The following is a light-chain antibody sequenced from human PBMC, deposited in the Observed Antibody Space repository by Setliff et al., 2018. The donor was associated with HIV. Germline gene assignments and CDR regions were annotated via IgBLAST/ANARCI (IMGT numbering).Light chain of an antibody. J-gene: IGLJ2*01. Sequence: QSALTQPASVSGSPGQSITISCTGTSSDVGGYNYVSWYQQHPGKAPKLMIFDVSNRPSGVSNRFSGSKSGNTASLTISGLQAEDEADYYCSSYTTRSTVVFGGGTKGTVL. V-gene: IGLV2-14*03. CDR3: SSYTTRSTVV. CDR2: DVS. CDR1: SSDVGGYNY.